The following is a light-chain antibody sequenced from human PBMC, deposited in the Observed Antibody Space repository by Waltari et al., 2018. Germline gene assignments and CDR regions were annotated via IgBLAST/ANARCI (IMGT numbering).Light chain of an antibody. J-gene: IGKJ2*01. CDR3: QQYDNYPYT. V-gene: IGKV1-5*03. Sequence: DIQMTQSPSTLSASVGDRVTITCRASQTIINWLAWYQQKPGEAPKLLIYKASTFDMGVPSRFSGSGSGTEFTLTISSLQPDDFATYYCQQYDNYPYTFGQGTKLEIK. CDR2: KAS. CDR1: QTIINW.